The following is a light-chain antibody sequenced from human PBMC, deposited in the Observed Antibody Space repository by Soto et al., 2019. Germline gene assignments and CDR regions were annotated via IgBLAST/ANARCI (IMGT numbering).Light chain of an antibody. CDR2: AAS. V-gene: IGKV1-39*01. Sequence: DIQMTQSPSSLSASVGDSVTITCRASQTISTYLNWYQQKPGKAPKFLIYAASSLQSGVPSRFSGGGSGTDFTLTLSGLQPEDSATYFCQQSYGYPLTFGGGTKVEI. CDR3: QQSYGYPLT. J-gene: IGKJ4*01. CDR1: QTISTY.